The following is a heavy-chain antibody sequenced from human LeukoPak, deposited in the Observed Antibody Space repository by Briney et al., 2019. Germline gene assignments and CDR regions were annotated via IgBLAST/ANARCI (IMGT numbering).Heavy chain of an antibody. J-gene: IGHJ6*03. CDR2: IIPIFGTV. CDR3: ARGAAMVFYYYYMDV. CDR1: GGTFSSYA. D-gene: IGHD5-18*01. V-gene: IGHV1-69*05. Sequence: SVKVSCKASGGTFSSYAISWVRQAPGQGLEWMGGIIPIFGTVNYAQKFQGRVTITTDESTSTAYVELSSLRSEDTAVYYCARGAAMVFYYYYMDVWGKGTTVTVSS.